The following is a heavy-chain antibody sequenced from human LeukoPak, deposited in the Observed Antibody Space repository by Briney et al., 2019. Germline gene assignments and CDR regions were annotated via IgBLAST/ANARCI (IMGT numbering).Heavy chain of an antibody. CDR1: GFTFSSYA. D-gene: IGHD3-3*01. J-gene: IGHJ6*02. CDR2: ISYGGDKT. V-gene: IGHV3-23*01. Sequence: GGSLRLSCAASGFTFSSYAMHWVRQAPGKGLESISSISYGGDKTYYADSVKGRFTISRDNSKKTLYLQMNPLRAEDKAVYYCARIREALITSFYYGLDVWGQGTTVTVSS. CDR3: ARIREALITSFYYGLDV.